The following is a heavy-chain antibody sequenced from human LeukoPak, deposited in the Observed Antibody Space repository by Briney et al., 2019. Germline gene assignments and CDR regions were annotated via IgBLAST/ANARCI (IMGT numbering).Heavy chain of an antibody. CDR3: TRDRGAYNLYDY. J-gene: IGHJ4*02. CDR1: GFTFGDYA. D-gene: IGHD1-1*01. CDR2: IRSKAYGETA. V-gene: IGHV3-49*03. Sequence: SLRNSCTASGFTFGDYAMSWIRQAPGKGLEWVGFIRSKAYGETADYAASVKGRFTISRDDSKAIAYLQMNSLKTEDTAVYHCTRDRGAYNLYDYWGQGTLVTVSS.